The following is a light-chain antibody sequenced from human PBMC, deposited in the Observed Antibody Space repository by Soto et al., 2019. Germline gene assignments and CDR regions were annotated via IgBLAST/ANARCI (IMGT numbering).Light chain of an antibody. CDR3: QAYHNLPPWLT. Sequence: DMQMTQSPSSLSASLGDRVTITCQASQDISNHLNWYQHKPGKAPKLLIYDASSLEVGVPSRFSGSGSGTHFSFTISSLQPEDIATYYCQAYHNLPPWLTFGGGTKVEIK. CDR1: QDISNH. CDR2: DAS. V-gene: IGKV1-33*01. J-gene: IGKJ4*01.